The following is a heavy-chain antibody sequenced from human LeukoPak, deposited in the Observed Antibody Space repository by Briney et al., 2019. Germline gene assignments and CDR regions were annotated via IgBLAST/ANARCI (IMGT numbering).Heavy chain of an antibody. J-gene: IGHJ4*02. D-gene: IGHD4-23*01. Sequence: SETLSLTCAVYGGSFSGYYWSWIRQPPGKGLEWIGEVNHSGSTNYNPSLKSRVTISLDTSKNQFSLKLSSVTAADTAVYYCARGRGGNSGDNWGQGTLVTVSS. CDR3: ARGRGGNSGDN. CDR1: GGSFSGYY. V-gene: IGHV4-34*01. CDR2: VNHSGST.